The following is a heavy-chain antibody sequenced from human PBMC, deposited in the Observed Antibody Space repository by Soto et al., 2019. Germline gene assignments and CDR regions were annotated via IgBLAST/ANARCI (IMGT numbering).Heavy chain of an antibody. Sequence: QVQLVESGGGVGQPGRSLRVSCAASGFTFKNYGMHWVRQAPGKGLEWVAVISNDGSYKYYGDSVKGRITISRDNSNNTLYLQMNSLRVEDTAVYYCAKDTSSGYYSAAFDLWGQGTMVTVSS. V-gene: IGHV3-30*18. CDR2: ISNDGSYK. J-gene: IGHJ3*01. D-gene: IGHD3-22*01. CDR3: AKDTSSGYYSAAFDL. CDR1: GFTFKNYG.